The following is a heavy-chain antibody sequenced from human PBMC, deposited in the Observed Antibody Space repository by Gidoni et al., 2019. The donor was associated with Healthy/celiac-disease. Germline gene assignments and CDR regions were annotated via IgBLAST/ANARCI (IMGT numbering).Heavy chain of an antibody. CDR2: INHSGST. CDR3: ARGRLTGTTPWGFDY. CDR1: GGSFSGYY. Sequence: QVQLQQWGAGLLKPSETLSLPCAVYGGSFSGYYWSWIRQPPGKGLEWIGEINHSGSTNYNPSLKSRVTISVDTSKNQFSLKLSSVPAADTAVYYCARGRLTGTTPWGFDYWGQGTLVTVSS. D-gene: IGHD1-20*01. V-gene: IGHV4-34*01. J-gene: IGHJ4*02.